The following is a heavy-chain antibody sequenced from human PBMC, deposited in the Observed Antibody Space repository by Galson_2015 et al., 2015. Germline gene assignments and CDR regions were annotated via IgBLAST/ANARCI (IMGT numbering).Heavy chain of an antibody. CDR1: GGTFSSYA. D-gene: IGHD3-10*01. Sequence: SVKVSCKASGGTFSSYAISWVRQAPGQGLEWMGGIIPIFGTANYAQKFQGRVTITADESTSTAYMELSSLRSEDTAVYYCAVRGWFGESYYYYYMDVWGKGTTVTVSS. V-gene: IGHV1-69*13. J-gene: IGHJ6*03. CDR2: IIPIFGTA. CDR3: AVRGWFGESYYYYYMDV.